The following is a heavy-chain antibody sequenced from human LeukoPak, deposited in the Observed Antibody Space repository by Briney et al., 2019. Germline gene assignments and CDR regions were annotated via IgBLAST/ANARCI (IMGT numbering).Heavy chain of an antibody. D-gene: IGHD6-13*01. J-gene: IGHJ3*02. CDR1: GFTFSSYA. CDR2: ISGRGGST. Sequence: PGGSLRLSCAASGFTFSSYAVSWVRQAPGVGLEWVSTISGRGGSTFYADSVKGRFTISRDNSKNTLYLQMNSLRAEDTAVYYCARSWYRGDAFDIWGQGTMVTVSS. V-gene: IGHV3-23*01. CDR3: ARSWYRGDAFDI.